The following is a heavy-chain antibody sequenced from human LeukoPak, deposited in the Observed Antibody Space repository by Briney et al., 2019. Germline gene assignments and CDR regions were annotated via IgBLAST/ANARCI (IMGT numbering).Heavy chain of an antibody. Sequence: ASVEASCKASGYTFTNYGISWVRQPPGPGLEWRGWISAYNGNTNYAQKLQGRVTMTTCTSTSTAYLELRSLRSDDTAVYYWARGALYDSSGYYGYWGQGTLVTVSS. CDR3: ARGALYDSSGYYGY. CDR1: GYTFTNYG. CDR2: ISAYNGNT. D-gene: IGHD3-22*01. V-gene: IGHV1-18*01. J-gene: IGHJ4*02.